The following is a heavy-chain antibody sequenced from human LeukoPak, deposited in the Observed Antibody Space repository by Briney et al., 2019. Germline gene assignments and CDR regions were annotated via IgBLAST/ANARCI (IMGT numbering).Heavy chain of an antibody. V-gene: IGHV3-11*01. CDR1: GFTLSDYY. D-gene: IGHD6-6*01. Sequence: GGSLRLSCAASGFTLSDYYMSWIRQAPGKGLEGVSYISSSGSTTYYADSVKGRFTLSRDNAKNSLYLQMNSLRAEDTAVYYCAREGSARTFFDYWGQGTLVTVSS. CDR3: AREGSARTFFDY. CDR2: ISSSGSTT. J-gene: IGHJ4*02.